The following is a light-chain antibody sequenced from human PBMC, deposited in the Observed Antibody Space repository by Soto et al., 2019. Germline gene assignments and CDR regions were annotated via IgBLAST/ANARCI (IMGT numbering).Light chain of an antibody. V-gene: IGKV1-5*01. J-gene: IGKJ4*01. CDR2: DAS. Sequence: ITESPSSLSVYAKDRVSIACRASHSISSWLAWYQQNPEKAPKLLIYDASSLESGVPSRFSGSGSGTEFTLTIRIFHPDDFATHYCQQDNSYSPLSFAGGTKVDIK. CDR1: HSISSW. CDR3: QQDNSYSPLS.